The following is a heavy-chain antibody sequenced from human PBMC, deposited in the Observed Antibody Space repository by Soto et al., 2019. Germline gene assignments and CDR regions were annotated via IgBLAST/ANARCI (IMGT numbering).Heavy chain of an antibody. CDR2: IYPGDSDT. CDR3: ARQMRIAEPGGYKGHYYYYMDV. D-gene: IGHD5-12*01. J-gene: IGHJ6*03. CDR1: GYSFTSYW. Sequence: PGESLKISCKGSGYSFTSYWIGWVRQMPGKGLEWMGIIYPGDSDTRYSPSFQGQVTISADKSISTAYLQWSSLKASDTAMYYCARQMRIAEPGGYKGHYYYYMDVWGKGTTVTVSS. V-gene: IGHV5-51*01.